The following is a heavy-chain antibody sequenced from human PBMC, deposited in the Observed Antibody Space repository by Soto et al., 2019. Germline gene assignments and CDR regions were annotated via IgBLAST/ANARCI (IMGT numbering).Heavy chain of an antibody. J-gene: IGHJ4*02. V-gene: IGHV3-11*01. Sequence: VLLVESGGGLVKPGGSLRLSCATSGFTFSDHYMTWIRQAPGKGLEWISYISGSGSDIYYADSVKGRFTVSRDNAKNSLYLQMSSLRAEDTAVYYCAGDVHYYASDYWGQGTLVTVSS. CDR2: ISGSGSDI. D-gene: IGHD3-10*01. CDR3: AGDVHYYASDY. CDR1: GFTFSDHY.